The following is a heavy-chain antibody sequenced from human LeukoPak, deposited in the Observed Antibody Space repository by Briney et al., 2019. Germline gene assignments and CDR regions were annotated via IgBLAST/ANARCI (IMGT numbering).Heavy chain of an antibody. Sequence: SETLSLTCTVSGYSISSGYYWGWIRQPPGKGLEWIGSIYHSGSTYYNPSLKSRVTISVDTSKNQFSLKLSSVTAADTAVYYCARVGAMVAKYSLDYWSQGTLVTVSS. CDR2: IYHSGST. J-gene: IGHJ4*02. D-gene: IGHD4/OR15-4a*01. V-gene: IGHV4-38-2*02. CDR3: ARVGAMVAKYSLDY. CDR1: GYSISSGYY.